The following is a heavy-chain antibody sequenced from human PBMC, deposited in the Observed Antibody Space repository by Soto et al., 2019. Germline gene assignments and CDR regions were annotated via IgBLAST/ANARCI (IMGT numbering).Heavy chain of an antibody. CDR2: INAGNGST. Sequence: GASVKVSCKASGYTFTSYAMHWVRQAPGQRLEWMGWINAGNGSTKYSQKFQGRVTMTRGTSASTVYMELSSLRSEDTAVYYCARTHYDYIWGSYRPFDYWGQGTLVTVSS. CDR1: GYTFTSYA. CDR3: ARTHYDYIWGSYRPFDY. D-gene: IGHD3-16*02. V-gene: IGHV1-3*01. J-gene: IGHJ4*02.